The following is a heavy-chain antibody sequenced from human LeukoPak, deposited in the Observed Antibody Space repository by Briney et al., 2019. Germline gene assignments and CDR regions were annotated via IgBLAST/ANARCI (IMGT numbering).Heavy chain of an antibody. CDR3: ARWTNYRAFDI. V-gene: IGHV3-48*04. J-gene: IGHJ3*02. CDR1: GFTFSTHD. D-gene: IGHD1-7*01. Sequence: GGSLRLSCAASGFTFSTHDLNWVRQAPGKGLEWVSFISSRSSTIYYADSVKGRFTISRDNAKNSLYLQMNSLRAEDTAVYYCARWTNYRAFDIWGQGTMVTVSS. CDR2: ISSRSSTI.